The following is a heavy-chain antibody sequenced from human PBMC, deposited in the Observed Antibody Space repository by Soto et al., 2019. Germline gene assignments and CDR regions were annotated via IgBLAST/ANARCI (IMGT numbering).Heavy chain of an antibody. V-gene: IGHV3-23*01. CDR1: GFTFSSYA. J-gene: IGHJ4*02. D-gene: IGHD6-6*01. Sequence: PGGSLRLSCAASGFTFSSYAMSWVRQAPGKGLEWVSAISGSGGSTYYADSVKGRFTISRDNSKNTLYLQMNSLRAEDTAVYYCAKDNHIAARPRNTPFEYWGQGTLVTVSS. CDR2: ISGSGGST. CDR3: AKDNHIAARPRNTPFEY.